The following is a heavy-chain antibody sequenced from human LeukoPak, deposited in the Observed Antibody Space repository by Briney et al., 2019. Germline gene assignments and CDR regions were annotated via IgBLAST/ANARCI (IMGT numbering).Heavy chain of an antibody. Sequence: ASVKVSCKASGYTFTDYYIHWVRQAPGQGLECMGWINPNTGGTNYAQKFQGRVTMTRDTSIATAYMGLSRLRSDDTAVYYCARDSSWRPFDYWGQGTLVTVSS. J-gene: IGHJ4*02. D-gene: IGHD5-12*01. V-gene: IGHV1-2*02. CDR1: GYTFTDYY. CDR3: ARDSSWRPFDY. CDR2: INPNTGGT.